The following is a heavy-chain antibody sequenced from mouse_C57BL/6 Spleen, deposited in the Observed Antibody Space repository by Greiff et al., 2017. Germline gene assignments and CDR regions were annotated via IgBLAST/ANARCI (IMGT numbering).Heavy chain of an antibody. CDR1: GYTFTSYW. J-gene: IGHJ3*01. D-gene: IGHD1-1*01. CDR2: IDPSDSYT. Sequence: VQLQQPGAELVRPGSSVKLSCKASGYTFTSYWMHWVKQRPRQGLEWIGNIDPSDSYTHYNQKFKGKSTLTVDKSSSTAYMQLSSLTSEDSAVYYCARSDYYGSSSGFDYWGQGTIVTVSA. CDR3: ARSDYYGSSSGFDY. V-gene: IGHV1-69*01.